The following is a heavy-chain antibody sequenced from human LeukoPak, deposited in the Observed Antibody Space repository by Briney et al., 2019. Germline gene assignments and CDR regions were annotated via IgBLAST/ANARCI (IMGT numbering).Heavy chain of an antibody. D-gene: IGHD3-9*01. CDR1: GGSFSGYY. CDR2: INHSGST. Sequence: SETLSLTCAVYGGSFSGYYWSWIRQPPGKGLEWIGEINHSGSTNYNPSLKSRVTISVDTSKNQFSLKLSSVTAADTAVYYCARSKYALRYFDWAYFDYWGQGTLVTVSS. CDR3: ARSKYALRYFDWAYFDY. V-gene: IGHV4-34*01. J-gene: IGHJ4*02.